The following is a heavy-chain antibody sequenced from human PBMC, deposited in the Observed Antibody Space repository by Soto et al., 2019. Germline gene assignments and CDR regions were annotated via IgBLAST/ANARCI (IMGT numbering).Heavy chain of an antibody. Sequence: QVQLVQSGAEVREPGASVRLSCKPSGYTLTDYAIHWVRQVAGQRLEWLAWIDPGSGAATYSQRVQGRIILSRDNSASTFYTDLSSLTSEETAVYFCTSDLTGGNPFDYWGQGALVTVSS. CDR3: TSDLTGGNPFDY. D-gene: IGHD2-8*02. CDR2: IDPGSGAA. CDR1: GYTLTDYA. J-gene: IGHJ4*02. V-gene: IGHV1-3*01.